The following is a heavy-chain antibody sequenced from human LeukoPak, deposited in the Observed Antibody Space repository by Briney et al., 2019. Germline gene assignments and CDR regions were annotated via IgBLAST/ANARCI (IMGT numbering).Heavy chain of an antibody. V-gene: IGHV3-33*01. CDR1: GFTFSSYG. CDR2: IWYDGSNK. J-gene: IGHJ4*02. D-gene: IGHD6-19*01. Sequence: GGSLRLSCAASGFTFSSYGMHWVRQAPGKGLEWVAVIWYDGSNKYYADSVKGRFTISRDNSKNTLYLQMNSLRAEDTAVYYCARDSSIAVADYWGQGTLVTVSS. CDR3: ARDSSIAVADY.